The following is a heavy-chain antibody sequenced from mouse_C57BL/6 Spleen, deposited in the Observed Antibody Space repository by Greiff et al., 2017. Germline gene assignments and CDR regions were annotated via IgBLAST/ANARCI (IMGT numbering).Heavy chain of an antibody. CDR3: ARGYDGYYLYYFDY. Sequence: QVQLQQSGAELVRPGTSVKMSCKASGYTFTNYWIGWAKQRPGHGLEWIGDIYPGGGYTNYNEKFKGKATLTADKSSSTAYMQFSSLTSEDSAIYYCARGYDGYYLYYFDYWGQGTTLTVSS. V-gene: IGHV1-63*01. D-gene: IGHD2-3*01. J-gene: IGHJ2*01. CDR2: IYPGGGYT. CDR1: GYTFTNYW.